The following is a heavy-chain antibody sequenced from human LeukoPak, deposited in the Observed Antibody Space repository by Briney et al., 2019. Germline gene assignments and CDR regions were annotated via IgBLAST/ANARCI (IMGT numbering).Heavy chain of an antibody. CDR2: IYYSGST. D-gene: IGHD3-3*01. J-gene: IGHJ5*02. Sequence: PSETLSLTCTVPGGSISSYYWSWIRQPPGKGLEWIGYIYYSGSTNYNPSPKSRVTISVDTSKNQFSLKLSSVTAADTAVYYCARGGFTKFDPWGQGTLVTVSS. CDR3: ARGGFTKFDP. CDR1: GGSISSYY. V-gene: IGHV4-59*01.